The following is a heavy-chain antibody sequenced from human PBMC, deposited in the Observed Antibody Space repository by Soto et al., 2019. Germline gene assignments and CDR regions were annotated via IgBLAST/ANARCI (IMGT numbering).Heavy chain of an antibody. CDR3: ARSNDYSNYEKANWFDP. CDR1: GYSFTRYG. D-gene: IGHD4-4*01. V-gene: IGHV1-18*01. J-gene: IGHJ5*02. CDR2: ISTYNGNR. Sequence: QVQLVQSGTEVKKPGASVKVSCKASGYSFTRYGISWVRQAPGQGLEWMGWISTYNGNRNYAQKLQDRVTMTTDTSTRTAYMEVRSLRSDDTAVYYCARSNDYSNYEKANWFDPWGQGTLVTVSS.